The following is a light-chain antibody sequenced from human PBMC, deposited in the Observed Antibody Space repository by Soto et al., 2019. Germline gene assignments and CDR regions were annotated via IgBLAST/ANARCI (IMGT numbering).Light chain of an antibody. CDR1: QGISSA. Sequence: AIQLTQSPSSLSASVGDRVTITCRASQGISSALAWYQQKPGKAPQLLIYDASSLERGVPSRFSGSGSGTDFTLTISSLQPEDVATYYCQQFNSYAITLGQGTRLEIK. CDR2: DAS. CDR3: QQFNSYAIT. J-gene: IGKJ5*01. V-gene: IGKV1-13*02.